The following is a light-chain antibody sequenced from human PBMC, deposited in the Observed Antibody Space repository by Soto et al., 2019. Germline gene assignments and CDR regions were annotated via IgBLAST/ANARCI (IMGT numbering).Light chain of an antibody. CDR1: QSVSSY. CDR2: DAS. V-gene: IGKV3-11*01. J-gene: IGKJ1*01. Sequence: EIVLTQSPATLSLSPGERATLSCRASQSVSSYLAWYQQKPGQAPRLLIYDASNRATGIPARFSGSGSVTDFTLTISRLEPEDFAVYYCQQFGISPWTFGQGTKVDIK. CDR3: QQFGISPWT.